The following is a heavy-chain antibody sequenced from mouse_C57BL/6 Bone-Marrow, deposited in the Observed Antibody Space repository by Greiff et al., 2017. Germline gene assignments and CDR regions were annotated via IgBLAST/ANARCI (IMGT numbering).Heavy chain of an antibody. CDR1: GYTFTSYG. V-gene: IGHV1-64*01. Sequence: QVQLQQPGAELARPGASVKLSCKASGYTFTSYGMSWVKQRTGQGLEWIGVIHPKSGSTNYNEKFKSKATLTVDKSSRPAYMQLSSLTSEDSAVYYCARMCFAWCAYWGQGTLVTVSA. CDR3: ARMCFAWCAY. J-gene: IGHJ3*01. CDR2: IHPKSGST.